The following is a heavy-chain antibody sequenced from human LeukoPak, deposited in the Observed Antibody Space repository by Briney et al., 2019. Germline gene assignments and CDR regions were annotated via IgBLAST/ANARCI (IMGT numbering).Heavy chain of an antibody. CDR3: TRSGGEYYDSSGSLAP. CDR2: IYYSGST. CDR1: GGSISSGGYY. V-gene: IGHV4-31*11. D-gene: IGHD3-22*01. Sequence: SQTLSLTCAVSGGSISSGGYYWSWIRQHPGKGLEWIGYIYYSGSTYYNPSLKSRVTISVDTSKNQFSLKLSSVTAADTAVYYCTRSGGEYYDSSGSLAPWGQGTLVTVSS. J-gene: IGHJ5*02.